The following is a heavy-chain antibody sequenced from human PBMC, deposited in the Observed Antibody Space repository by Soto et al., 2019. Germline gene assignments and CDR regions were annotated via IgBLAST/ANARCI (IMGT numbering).Heavy chain of an antibody. Sequence: GASLKISCNGSGYSFTIYCISLVRHMPGKVLEWMGRIDPSASSTDHSLSLQGHVTTSAVKSIRTACLQWSSLKASVSAMYYCARHPSYSYGSGSYPPDYYYGMDVWGQGTTVTFSS. CDR1: GYSFTIYC. V-gene: IGHV5-10-1*01. CDR3: ARHPSYSYGSGSYPPDYYYGMDV. D-gene: IGHD3-10*01. J-gene: IGHJ6*02. CDR2: IDPSASST.